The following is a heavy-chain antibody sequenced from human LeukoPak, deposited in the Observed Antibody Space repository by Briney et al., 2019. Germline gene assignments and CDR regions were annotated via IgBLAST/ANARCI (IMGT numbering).Heavy chain of an antibody. CDR1: GGTFSSYA. Sequence: ASVKVSCKASGGTFSSYAISWVRQAPGQGLEWMGGIIPIFGTANYAQKFQGRVTMTTDTSTSTAYMDLRSLRSDDTAVYYCARSHSGSYYGGVDYWGQGTLVTVSS. CDR3: ARSHSGSYYGGVDY. D-gene: IGHD1-26*01. CDR2: IIPIFGTA. J-gene: IGHJ4*02. V-gene: IGHV1-69*05.